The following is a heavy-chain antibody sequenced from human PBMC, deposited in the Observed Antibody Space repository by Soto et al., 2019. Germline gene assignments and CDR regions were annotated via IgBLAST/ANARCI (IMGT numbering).Heavy chain of an antibody. D-gene: IGHD3-22*01. V-gene: IGHV3-15*07. CDR2: IKSKTDGGTT. J-gene: IGHJ4*01. CDR1: GFTFSNAW. Sequence: GGSLRLSCAASGFTFSNAWINWVRQAPGKGLEWVGRIKSKTDGGTTDYAAPVKGRFAISRDDSNNMVYLQMNSLKIENTAVYYCTTDSYSTIIIVRFDYWGHGTLVTVSS. CDR3: TTDSYSTIIIVRFDY.